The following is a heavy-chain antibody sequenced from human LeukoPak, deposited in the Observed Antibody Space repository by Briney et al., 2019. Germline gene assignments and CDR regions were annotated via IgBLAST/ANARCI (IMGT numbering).Heavy chain of an antibody. Sequence: AGGSLRLSCAASGFTFSSYWMHWVRRAPGKGLVWVSRINSDGSSTSYADSVKGRFTISRDNAKNSLYLQMNSLRAEDTALYYCAKDGGANQDPLSISYYFDYWGQGTLVTVSS. CDR2: INSDGSST. D-gene: IGHD3-16*01. V-gene: IGHV3-74*01. J-gene: IGHJ4*02. CDR3: AKDGGANQDPLSISYYFDY. CDR1: GFTFSSYW.